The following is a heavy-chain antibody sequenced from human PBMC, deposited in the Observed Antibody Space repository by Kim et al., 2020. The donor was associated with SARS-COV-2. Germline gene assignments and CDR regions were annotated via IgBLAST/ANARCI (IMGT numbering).Heavy chain of an antibody. V-gene: IGHV1-18*04. CDR1: GYTFTSYG. CDR3: ARVPSASRGRYDSSLPMTFDY. Sequence: ASVKVSCKASGYTFTSYGISWVRQAPGQGLEWMGWISAYNGNTNYAQKLQGRVTMTTDTSTSTAYMELRSLRSDDTAVYYCARVPSASRGRYDSSLPMTFDYWGQGTLVTVSS. J-gene: IGHJ4*02. CDR2: ISAYNGNT. D-gene: IGHD3-22*01.